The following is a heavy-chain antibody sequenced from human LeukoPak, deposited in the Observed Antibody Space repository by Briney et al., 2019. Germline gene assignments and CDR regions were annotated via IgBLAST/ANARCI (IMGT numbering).Heavy chain of an antibody. J-gene: IGHJ4*02. CDR3: ARDLGGLDLYDYESDY. CDR2: ISYDGSNK. Sequence: TGGSLRLSCAASGFTFSSYAMHWVRQAPGKGLEWVAVISYDGSNKYYADSVKGRFTISRDNSKNTLYLQMNSLRAEDTAVYYCARDLGGLDLYDYESDYWGQGTLVTVSS. V-gene: IGHV3-30*01. D-gene: IGHD3-16*01. CDR1: GFTFSSYA.